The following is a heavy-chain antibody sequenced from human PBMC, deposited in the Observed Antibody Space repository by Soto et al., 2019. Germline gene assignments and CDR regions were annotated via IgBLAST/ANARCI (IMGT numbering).Heavy chain of an antibody. Sequence: QVQLQESGPGLVKPSETLSLTCTVSGGSISSYYWSWIRQPPGKGLEWIGYIYYSGSTNYNPSLKSRVTISVDTSMNQFSRKLSSVTAADTAVYYCARAYYYDSSGYYYDAFDIWGQGTMVTVSS. CDR2: IYYSGST. CDR1: GGSISSYY. CDR3: ARAYYYDSSGYYYDAFDI. V-gene: IGHV4-59*01. J-gene: IGHJ3*02. D-gene: IGHD3-22*01.